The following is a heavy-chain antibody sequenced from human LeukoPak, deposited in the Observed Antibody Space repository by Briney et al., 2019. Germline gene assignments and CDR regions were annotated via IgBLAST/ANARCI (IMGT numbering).Heavy chain of an antibody. Sequence: GGSLRLSCAASGFTFSSYAMSWVRQAPGKGLELVSAISGSGGSTYYADSVKGRFTISRDNSKNTLYLQMNSLRAEDTAVYYCAKMTEYYDYVWGSYSSANFDYWGQGTLVTVSS. V-gene: IGHV3-23*01. J-gene: IGHJ4*02. CDR1: GFTFSSYA. CDR3: AKMTEYYDYVWGSYSSANFDY. D-gene: IGHD3-16*01. CDR2: ISGSGGST.